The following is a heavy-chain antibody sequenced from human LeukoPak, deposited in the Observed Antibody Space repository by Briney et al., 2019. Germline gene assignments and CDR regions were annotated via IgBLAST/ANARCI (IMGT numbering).Heavy chain of an antibody. CDR3: TRDRGAYNLYDY. CDR1: GFTFGDYA. D-gene: IGHD1-1*01. V-gene: IGHV3-49*03. Sequence: GGSLRLSCTASGFTFGDYAMSWIRQAPGKGLEWVGFIRSKAYGETADYAASVKGRFTVSRDDSKAIAYLQMNSLKTEDTAVYHCTRDRGAYNLYDYWGQGTLVAVSS. J-gene: IGHJ4*02. CDR2: IRSKAYGETA.